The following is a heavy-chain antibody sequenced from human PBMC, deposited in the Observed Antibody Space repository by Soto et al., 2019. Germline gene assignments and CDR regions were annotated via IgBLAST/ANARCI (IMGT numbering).Heavy chain of an antibody. V-gene: IGHV1-2*04. CDR1: GYTFTGYY. D-gene: IGHD2-15*01. Sequence: QVQLVQSGGEVKKPGASVKVSCKASGYTFTGYYMHWVRQAPGQGLEWMGWINPNSGDTNYAQKFQGWVTMTRDTSISTVYMELSRLRSDDTAVYYCARQYGGNRAEHFQHWGQGTLVTVSS. J-gene: IGHJ1*01. CDR3: ARQYGGNRAEHFQH. CDR2: INPNSGDT.